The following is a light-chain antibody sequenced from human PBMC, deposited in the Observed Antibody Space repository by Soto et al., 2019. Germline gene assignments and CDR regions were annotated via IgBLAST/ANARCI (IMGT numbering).Light chain of an antibody. Sequence: EFVLTQSPGTLSLSPGERATLSFRASQTVRNNYLAWYQQKPGQAPRLLIYGASSRATGVPDRFSGSGSGTDFTLTISRLEPEDFAVYYCQQYGSSPPITFGQGTRLEI. CDR3: QQYGSSPPIT. J-gene: IGKJ5*01. CDR2: GAS. V-gene: IGKV3-20*01. CDR1: QTVRNNY.